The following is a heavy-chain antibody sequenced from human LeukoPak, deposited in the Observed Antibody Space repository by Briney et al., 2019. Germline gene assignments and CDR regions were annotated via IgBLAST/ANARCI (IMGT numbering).Heavy chain of an antibody. CDR2: IYYTGNT. CDR1: SHYMNSDY. Sequence: PSETLSLTCTVSSHYMNSDYWSWIRHPPGKGLEWIGYIYYTGNTNYNPSLKSRATISVDTSKNQFSLRLNSVTAADTAVYYCARHAYVVNPFDSWGQGTLVITSS. J-gene: IGHJ4*02. CDR3: ARHAYVVNPFDS. D-gene: IGHD2-21*01. V-gene: IGHV4-59*08.